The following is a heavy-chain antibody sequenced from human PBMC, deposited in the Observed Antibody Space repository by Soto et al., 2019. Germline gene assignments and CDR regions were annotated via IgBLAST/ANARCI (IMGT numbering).Heavy chain of an antibody. CDR3: AKDRRHHNTRTDAFDV. CDR1: GFTFGNYV. Sequence: GGSLRLSCAASGFTFGNYVMNWVRQAPGKGLEWVSSISGNGVSTYYADSVKGRFTVSRDNSRNTLHLQMNSLRAEDTAVYYCAKDRRHHNTRTDAFDVWGQGTTVPV. D-gene: IGHD5-18*01. J-gene: IGHJ3*01. V-gene: IGHV3-23*01. CDR2: ISGNGVST.